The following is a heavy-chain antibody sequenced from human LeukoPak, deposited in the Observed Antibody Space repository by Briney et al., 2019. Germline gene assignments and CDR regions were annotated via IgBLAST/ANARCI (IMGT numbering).Heavy chain of an antibody. D-gene: IGHD3-10*01. V-gene: IGHV1-18*01. J-gene: IGHJ4*02. CDR3: ARGGDYGSGSYHWIDY. Sequence: ASVKVSCKASGYTXTSYGISWVRQAPGQGVEWMGWISAYNGNTNYAQKLQGRVTMTTDTFTSTAYMELRSLRSDDTAVYYCARGGDYGSGSYHWIDYWGQGTLVTVSS. CDR2: ISAYNGNT. CDR1: GYTXTSYG.